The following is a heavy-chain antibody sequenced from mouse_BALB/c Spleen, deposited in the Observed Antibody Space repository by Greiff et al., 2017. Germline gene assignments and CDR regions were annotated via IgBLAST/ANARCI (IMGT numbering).Heavy chain of an antibody. D-gene: IGHD2-2*01. V-gene: IGHV2-9*02. CDR3: ARDGYDFSYAMDY. Sequence: VQLQESGPGLVAPSQSLSITCTVSGFSLTSYGVHWVRQPPGKGLEWLGVIWAGGSTNYNSALMSRLSISKDNSKSQVFLKMNSLQTDDTAMYYCARDGYDFSYAMDYWGQGTSVTVSS. CDR1: GFSLTSYG. J-gene: IGHJ4*01. CDR2: IWAGGST.